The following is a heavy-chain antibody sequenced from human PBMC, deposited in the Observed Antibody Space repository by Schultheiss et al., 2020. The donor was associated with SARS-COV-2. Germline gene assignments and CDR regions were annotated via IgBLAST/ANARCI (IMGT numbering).Heavy chain of an antibody. V-gene: IGHV4-31*03. CDR3: ASSVYGDKYFQH. CDR1: GGSISSGGYY. CDR2: IYYSGST. D-gene: IGHD4-17*01. J-gene: IGHJ1*01. Sequence: SETLSLTCTVSGGSISSGGYYWSWIRQHPGKGLEWIGYIYYSGSTYYNPSLKSRVIISVDTSKNQFSLKLSSVTAADTAVYYCASSVYGDKYFQHWGQGTLVTVSS.